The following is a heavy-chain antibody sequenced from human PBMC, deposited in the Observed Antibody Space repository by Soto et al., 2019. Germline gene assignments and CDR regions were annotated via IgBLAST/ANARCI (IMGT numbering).Heavy chain of an antibody. Sequence: GSLRLSCAASGFTVSSNYMSWVRQAPGKGLEWVSVIYSGGSTYYADSVKGRFTISRDNSKNTLYLQMNSLRAEDTAVYYCARVRKYDFWSDALDIWGQGTMVTVSS. CDR3: ARVRKYDFWSDALDI. V-gene: IGHV3-53*01. J-gene: IGHJ3*02. D-gene: IGHD3-3*01. CDR1: GFTVSSNY. CDR2: IYSGGST.